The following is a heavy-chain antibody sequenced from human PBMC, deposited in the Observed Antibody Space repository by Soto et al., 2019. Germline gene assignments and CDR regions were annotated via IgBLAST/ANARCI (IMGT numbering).Heavy chain of an antibody. CDR1: GYTFSSCD. CDR3: ARGYSSTIFDY. D-gene: IGHD6-19*01. J-gene: IGHJ4*02. CDR2: IITTGAST. V-gene: IGHV3-48*03. Sequence: PSGTLTLSCVVSGYTFSSCDIRAWIREPGKGLEWVSYIITTGASTQYADSVRGRFTISRNDVENSVFLQLDGLRVEDTAVYYCARGYSSTIFDYWGQGVLVTVSS.